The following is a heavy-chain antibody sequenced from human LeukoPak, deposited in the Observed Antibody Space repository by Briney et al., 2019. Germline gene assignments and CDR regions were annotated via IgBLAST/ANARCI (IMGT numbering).Heavy chain of an antibody. Sequence: ASVNVSCKASGYTFTNYAMHWVRQAPGQRLEWMGWINVGNGNTKYSQKFQGRVTITRDTSASTAYMELSSLRSEDTAVYYCATMTTVTREGNYWGQGTLVTVSS. D-gene: IGHD4-11*01. V-gene: IGHV1-3*01. CDR3: ATMTTVTREGNY. CDR1: GYTFTNYA. J-gene: IGHJ4*02. CDR2: INVGNGNT.